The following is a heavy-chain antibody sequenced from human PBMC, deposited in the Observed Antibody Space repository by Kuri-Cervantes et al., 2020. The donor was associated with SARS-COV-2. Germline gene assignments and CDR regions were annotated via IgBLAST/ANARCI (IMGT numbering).Heavy chain of an antibody. V-gene: IGHV3-23*01. D-gene: IGHD6-13*01. Sequence: GGSLRLSCEASGFILGSYGMTWVRQAPGKGLQWVSSISAGGGRTDYADSVKGRFTISRDNAKNSLYLQMNSLRDEDTAVYYCARYGFGYCTFYGMDVWGQGTTVTVSS. CDR3: ARYGFGYCTFYGMDV. CDR1: GFILGSYG. CDR2: ISAGGGRT. J-gene: IGHJ6*02.